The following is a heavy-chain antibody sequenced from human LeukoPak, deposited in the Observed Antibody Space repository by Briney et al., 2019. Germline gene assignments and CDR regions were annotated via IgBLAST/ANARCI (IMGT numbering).Heavy chain of an antibody. J-gene: IGHJ4*02. D-gene: IGHD3-22*01. V-gene: IGHV1-69*13. CDR1: GGTFSSYA. Sequence: ASVKVSCKASGGTFSSYAISWVRQAPGQGLEWMGGIIPIFGTANYAQKFQGRVTITADESTSTAYMELSSLRSEDTAVYYCARYPLLFSDSSGYYYHFDYWGQGTLVTVSS. CDR2: IIPIFGTA. CDR3: ARYPLLFSDSSGYYYHFDY.